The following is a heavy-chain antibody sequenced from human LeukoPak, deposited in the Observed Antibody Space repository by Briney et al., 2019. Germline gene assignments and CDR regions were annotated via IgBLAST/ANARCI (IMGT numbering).Heavy chain of an antibody. D-gene: IGHD6-19*01. Sequence: GGSLRLSCAASGFTFSSYAMHWVRQAPGKGLEWVAVISYDGSNKYYADSVKGRFTISRDNSKNTLYLQMNGLRAEDTAVYYCARRAGLSFDYWGQGALVTVSS. J-gene: IGHJ4*02. CDR2: ISYDGSNK. CDR3: ARRAGLSFDY. CDR1: GFTFSSYA. V-gene: IGHV3-30-3*01.